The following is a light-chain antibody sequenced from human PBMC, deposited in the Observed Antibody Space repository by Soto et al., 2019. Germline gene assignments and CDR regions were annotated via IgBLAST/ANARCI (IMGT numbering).Light chain of an antibody. J-gene: IGKJ4*01. CDR2: LAS. CDR3: QQYGSSPLT. Sequence: DIVLTQSPCTLSSSPGERATLSCRASQNVRSNYLAWYQQKPGQAPRLVIYLASKRATGISDRFSGSASGTDFTLTISSLEPEDFAGYYCQQYGSSPLTCGGGTKVETK. V-gene: IGKV3-20*01. CDR1: QNVRSNY.